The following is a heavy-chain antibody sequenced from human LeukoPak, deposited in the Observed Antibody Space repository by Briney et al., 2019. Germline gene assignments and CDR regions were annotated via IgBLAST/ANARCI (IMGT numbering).Heavy chain of an antibody. CDR1: GFTFNKYA. D-gene: IGHD6-25*01. CDR2: VSYLGNDK. V-gene: IGHV3-30-3*01. J-gene: IGHJ4*02. Sequence: PGGSLRLSCAASGFTFNKYAMHWVRQAPGKGLEWVAVVSYLGNDKFYADSVKGRFTISKDNSNNTVYLEINSLRSEDTAVYYCARPLERRLIHYFDFWGPGTLVTVFS. CDR3: ARPLERRLIHYFDF.